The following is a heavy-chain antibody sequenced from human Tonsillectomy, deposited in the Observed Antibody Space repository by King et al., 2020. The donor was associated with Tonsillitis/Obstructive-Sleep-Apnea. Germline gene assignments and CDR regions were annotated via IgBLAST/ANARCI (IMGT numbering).Heavy chain of an antibody. J-gene: IGHJ4*02. V-gene: IGHV3-53*01. Sequence: VQLVESGGGLIQPGGSLRLSCAASGFTVSSNYTSWVRQAPGKGLEWVSVIYSGGSTYYADSVKGRFTISRDNSKNTLYLQMNSLRAEDTAVYYCARASIAAAGYYFDYWGQGTLVTVSS. CDR1: GFTVSSNY. CDR3: ARASIAAAGYYFDY. D-gene: IGHD6-13*01. CDR2: IYSGGST.